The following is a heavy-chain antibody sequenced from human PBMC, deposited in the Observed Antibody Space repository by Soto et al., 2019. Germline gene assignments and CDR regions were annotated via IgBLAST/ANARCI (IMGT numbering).Heavy chain of an antibody. CDR1: GGSISSYY. CDR3: ARQDGSSWYPGAFDI. CDR2: IYYSGST. D-gene: IGHD6-13*01. Sequence: SETLSLTCTVSGGSISSYYWSWIRQPPGKGLEWIGYIYYSGSTNYNPSLKSRVTISVDTSKNQFSLKLSSVTAADTAVYYCARQDGSSWYPGAFDIWGQGTMVTVSS. V-gene: IGHV4-59*08. J-gene: IGHJ3*02.